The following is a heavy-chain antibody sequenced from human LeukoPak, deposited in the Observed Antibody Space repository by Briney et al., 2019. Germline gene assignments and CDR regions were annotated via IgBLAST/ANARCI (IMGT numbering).Heavy chain of an antibody. CDR2: ISYDGSRT. CDR1: RFNFNTYP. CDR3: ATDGDNRYYYDSTGCPPLDY. D-gene: IGHD3-22*01. V-gene: IGHV3-30*03. J-gene: IGHJ4*02. Sequence: GRDLLLSCSSYRFNFNTYPMHSVRQAQGKGVEWETLISYDGSRTHYAQCVKGRITVSRDKSENTLYLEMNSLRVEDSAVYFCATDGDNRYYYDSTGCPPLDYWGQGTLVTVSS.